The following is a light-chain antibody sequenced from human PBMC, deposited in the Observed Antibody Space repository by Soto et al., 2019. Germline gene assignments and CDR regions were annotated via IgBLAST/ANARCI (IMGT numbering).Light chain of an antibody. CDR2: EVT. V-gene: IGLV2-23*02. Sequence: QSVLTQPASVSGSPGQSITISCTGTSSDVGSYNLVSWYHQHPDKAPKLLISEVTKRPSGVSDRFSGSKSGNTASLTISGLQTEDEADYYCCSYAGSSTFVVFGGGTKLTVL. CDR1: SSDVGSYNL. J-gene: IGLJ2*01. CDR3: CSYAGSSTFVV.